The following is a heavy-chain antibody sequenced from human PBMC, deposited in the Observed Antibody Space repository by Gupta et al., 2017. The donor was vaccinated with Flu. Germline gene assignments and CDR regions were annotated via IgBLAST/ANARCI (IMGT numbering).Heavy chain of an antibody. J-gene: IGHJ4*02. V-gene: IGHV3-33*01. D-gene: IGHD6-6*01. CDR1: GFTFSRYG. CDR2: IWYDGSNK. Sequence: VQLVESGGGVVQHGRSLRLSCAASGFTFSRYGMHWVRQAPGKGLEWVAVIWYDGSNKYYADSVKGRFTISRDNSKNTLYLQMNSLRAEDTAVYYCARVEYSSNFFDYWGQGTLVTVSS. CDR3: ARVEYSSNFFDY.